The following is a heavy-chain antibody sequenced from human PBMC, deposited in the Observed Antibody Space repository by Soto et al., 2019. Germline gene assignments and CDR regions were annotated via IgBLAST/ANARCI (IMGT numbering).Heavy chain of an antibody. Sequence: QVQLVQSGAEVKKPGASVKVSCKASGYTFTSYGIRWVRQAPGQGLEWMGWISAYNGNTNYAQKLQGRVTMTTDTSTSTPYMELRSLRSDDTAVYYCARDGIAAAGTRSRNMDVWGQGTTVTVSS. J-gene: IGHJ6*02. CDR2: ISAYNGNT. D-gene: IGHD6-13*01. CDR3: ARDGIAAAGTRSRNMDV. CDR1: GYTFTSYG. V-gene: IGHV1-18*01.